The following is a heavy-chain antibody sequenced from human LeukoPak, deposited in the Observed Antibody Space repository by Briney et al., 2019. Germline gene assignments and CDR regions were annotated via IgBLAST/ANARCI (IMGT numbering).Heavy chain of an antibody. D-gene: IGHD3-22*01. Sequence: SETLSLTCTVSGGSISSYYWSWIRQPPGKGLEWIGYIYYSGSTNYNPSLKSRVTISVDTSKNQFSLKLSSVTAADTAVYYCARGSWLLSYWGQGTLVTVSP. CDR3: ARGSWLLSY. J-gene: IGHJ4*02. CDR1: GGSISSYY. V-gene: IGHV4-59*01. CDR2: IYYSGST.